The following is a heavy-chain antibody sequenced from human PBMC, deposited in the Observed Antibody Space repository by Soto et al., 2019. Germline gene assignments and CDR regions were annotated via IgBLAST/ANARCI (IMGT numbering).Heavy chain of an antibody. V-gene: IGHV1-46*01. Sequence: ASVKVSCKASGYTFTIYYMHWVRQAPGQGLEWMGIINPSGGSTSYAQKFQGRATMTRDTSTSTVYMELSSLRSEDTAVYYCARDPQKFYDSSGFPPRYYYGMDVWGQGTTVTVSS. D-gene: IGHD3-22*01. CDR2: INPSGGST. CDR1: GYTFTIYY. J-gene: IGHJ6*02. CDR3: ARDPQKFYDSSGFPPRYYYGMDV.